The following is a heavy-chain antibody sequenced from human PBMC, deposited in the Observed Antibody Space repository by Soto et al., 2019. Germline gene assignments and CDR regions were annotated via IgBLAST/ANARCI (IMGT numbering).Heavy chain of an antibody. CDR3: ARGGLVPAAFLDY. J-gene: IGHJ4*02. D-gene: IGHD2-2*01. CDR1: GFTFSDYY. CDR2: ISSSSSYT. V-gene: IGHV3-11*06. Sequence: QVQLVESGGGLVKPGGSLRPSCAASGFTFSDYYMSWIRQAPGKGLEWVSYISSSSSYTNYADSVKGRFTISRDNAKNSLYLQMNSLRAEDTAVYYCARGGLVPAAFLDYWGQGTLVTVSS.